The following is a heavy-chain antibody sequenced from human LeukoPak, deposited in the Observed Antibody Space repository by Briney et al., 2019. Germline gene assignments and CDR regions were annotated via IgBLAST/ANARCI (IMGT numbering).Heavy chain of an antibody. D-gene: IGHD3-22*01. Sequence: GPLRLSCAAPRFIFGNFAMSWVRQAPGKGLEWVSSITGSGGSTYYADSVKGRFTISRDNSKNTLSLQMNSLRAEDTAVYYCAKDPNYYDSSGYYGWGQGTLVTVSS. J-gene: IGHJ4*02. CDR3: AKDPNYYDSSGYYG. CDR2: ITGSGGST. V-gene: IGHV3-23*01. CDR1: RFIFGNFA.